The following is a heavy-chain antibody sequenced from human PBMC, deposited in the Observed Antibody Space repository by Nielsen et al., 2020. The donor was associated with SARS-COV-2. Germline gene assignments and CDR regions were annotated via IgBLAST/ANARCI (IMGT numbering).Heavy chain of an antibody. CDR3: ARAGDYMDYFDY. V-gene: IGHV3-21*01. CDR1: GFTFSSYS. D-gene: IGHD3-16*01. J-gene: IGHJ4*02. CDR2: ISSSSSYI. Sequence: GESLKISCAASGFTFSSYSMNWVRQAPGKGLEWVSSISSSSSYIYYADSVKGRFTISRDNAKNSLYLQMNSLRAEDTAVYYCARAGDYMDYFDYWGQGTLVTVSS.